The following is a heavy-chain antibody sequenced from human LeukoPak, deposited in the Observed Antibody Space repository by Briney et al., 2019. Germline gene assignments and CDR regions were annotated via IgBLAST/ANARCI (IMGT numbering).Heavy chain of an antibody. CDR1: GGTFSSYA. D-gene: IGHD6-13*01. CDR3: ARDRAPYSSSWYLFQH. Sequence: SVKVSCKASGGTFSSYAISWVRQAPGQGLEWMGGTIPIFGTANYAQKFQGRVTITADESTSTAYVELSSLRSEDTAVYYCARDRAPYSSSWYLFQHWGQGTLVTVSS. J-gene: IGHJ1*01. CDR2: TIPIFGTA. V-gene: IGHV1-69*13.